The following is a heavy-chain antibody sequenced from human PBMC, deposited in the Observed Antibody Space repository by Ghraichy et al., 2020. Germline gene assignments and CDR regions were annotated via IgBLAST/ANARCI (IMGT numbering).Heavy chain of an antibody. D-gene: IGHD1-26*01. J-gene: IGHJ4*02. CDR3: ARDRGGSYYGPDY. CDR2: INHSGST. V-gene: IGHV4-34*01. Sequence: SETLSLTCAVYGGSFSGYYWSWIRQPPGKGLEWIGEINHSGSTNYNPSLKSRVTISVDTSKNQFSLKLSSVTAADTAVYYCARDRGGSYYGPDYWGQGTLVTVSS. CDR1: GGSFSGYY.